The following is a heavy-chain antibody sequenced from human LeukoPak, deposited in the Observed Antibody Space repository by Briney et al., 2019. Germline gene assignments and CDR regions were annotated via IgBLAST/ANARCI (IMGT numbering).Heavy chain of an antibody. CDR3: ARDSLKTHYYGSGSFGY. J-gene: IGHJ4*02. V-gene: IGHV3-7*01. Sequence: GGSLRLSCAASGFTFSSYWMSWVRQAPGKGLEWVATIRQDGSQKYYVDSVKGRFTISRDNAKNLLYLQMNSLRAEDTAVYYCARDSLKTHYYGSGSFGYWGQGALVTVSS. CDR2: IRQDGSQK. CDR1: GFTFSSYW. D-gene: IGHD3-10*01.